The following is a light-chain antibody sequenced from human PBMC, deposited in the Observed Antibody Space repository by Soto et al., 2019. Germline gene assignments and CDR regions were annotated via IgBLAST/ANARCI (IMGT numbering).Light chain of an antibody. CDR2: DAS. CDR1: QSVSSY. J-gene: IGKJ5*01. CDR3: QQRSNLIT. V-gene: IGKV3-11*01. Sequence: EILLTQSPATLSLSPGERATLSCRASQSVSSYLAWYKQKPGQAPRLLIYDASNRATGIPARLSGSGSGTYFTLTISSLEPEDFAVYYCQQRSNLITFGQGTRLEIK.